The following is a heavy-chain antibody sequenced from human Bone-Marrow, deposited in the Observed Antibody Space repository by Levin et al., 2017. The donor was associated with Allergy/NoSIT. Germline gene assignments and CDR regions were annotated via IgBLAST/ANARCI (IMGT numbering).Heavy chain of an antibody. D-gene: IGHD2-8*01. V-gene: IGHV3-73*01. J-gene: IGHJ6*02. CDR1: GFTFSGSA. CDR3: TRHGCSNVVCHRCLYYSYAMAV. CDR2: IRSKANNYAT. Sequence: GGSLRLSCAASGFTFSGSAMHWVRQASGKGLEWVGHIRSKANNYATTYAASVKGRFTISRDDSNNTTYLHMNSLKAEDTAVYYCTRHGCSNVVCHRCLYYSYAMAVWGQGTTVTVSS.